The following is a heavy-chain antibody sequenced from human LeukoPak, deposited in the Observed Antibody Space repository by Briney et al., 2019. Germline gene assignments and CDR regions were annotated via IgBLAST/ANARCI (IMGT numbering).Heavy chain of an antibody. J-gene: IGHJ6*02. CDR2: ISSGSSTI. CDR1: GFSFSSSS. V-gene: IGHV3-48*01. Sequence: PGGSLRLSCAASGFSFSSSSMNWVRQAPGKGLEWVSYISSGSSTIYYADSVKGRFTISRDNAKNSLYLQMSSLRAEDTAVYYCAREVSMDVWGQGTTVTVSS. CDR3: AREVSMDV.